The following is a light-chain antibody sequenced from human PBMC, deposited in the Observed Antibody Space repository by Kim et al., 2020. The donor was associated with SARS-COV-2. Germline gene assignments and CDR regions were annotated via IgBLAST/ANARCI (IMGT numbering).Light chain of an antibody. J-gene: IGKJ2*01. CDR3: QHRRTWPLT. CDR2: DAS. Sequence: EIVLTQSPATLSLSPGERATLSCRASQYIDNWLAWYQQKPGQVPRLLIYDASNRATGIPARFSGGGSGTDFTLTISSLEPEDFAVYYCQHRRTWPLTFGQGTKLEI. CDR1: QYIDNW. V-gene: IGKV3-11*01.